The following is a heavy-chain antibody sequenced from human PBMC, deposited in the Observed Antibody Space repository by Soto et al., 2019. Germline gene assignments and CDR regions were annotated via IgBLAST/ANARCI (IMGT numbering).Heavy chain of an antibody. J-gene: IGHJ3*02. CDR1: GFTFSDYY. D-gene: IGHD3-22*01. CDR2: ISSSGSTI. CDR3: ARVHYYDSGHDAFDI. Sequence: PGGSLRLSCAASGFTFSDYYMSWIRQAPGKGLEWVSYISSSGSTIYYADSVKGRFTISRDNAKNSLYLQMNRLRAEDTAVYYCARVHYYDSGHDAFDIWGQGTMVTVSS. V-gene: IGHV3-11*01.